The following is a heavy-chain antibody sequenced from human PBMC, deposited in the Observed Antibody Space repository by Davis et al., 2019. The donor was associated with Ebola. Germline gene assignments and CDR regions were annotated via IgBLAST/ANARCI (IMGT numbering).Heavy chain of an antibody. D-gene: IGHD5-18*01. CDR1: GFTFSGHW. V-gene: IGHV3-7*01. J-gene: IGHJ4*02. Sequence: PGGSLRLSCAASGFTFSGHWITWVRQAAGEGLEWVAKINGDGSEKYYMASVKDRFSISRDNAKNSVYLQLNNVKAEDTAVYHCRRFHYSGIDYWGPGRQVTVSS. CDR3: RRFHYSGIDY. CDR2: INGDGSEK.